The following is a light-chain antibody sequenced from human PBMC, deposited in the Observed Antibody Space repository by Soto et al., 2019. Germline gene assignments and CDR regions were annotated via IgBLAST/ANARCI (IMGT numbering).Light chain of an antibody. J-gene: IGKJ4*01. CDR2: AAS. V-gene: IGKV1-9*01. CDR3: QQLNSYPT. CDR1: QGISSY. Sequence: DIQLTQSPSFLSASVGDRVTITCRASQGISSYLACYQQKPGKAPKLLIYAASTLQSGVPSRLSGSGSGTEFTLTISSLQPEDFATYYCQQLNSYPTFGGGTKVDIK.